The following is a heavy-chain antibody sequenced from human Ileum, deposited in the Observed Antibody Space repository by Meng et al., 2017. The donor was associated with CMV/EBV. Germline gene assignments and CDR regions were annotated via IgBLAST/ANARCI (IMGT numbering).Heavy chain of an antibody. D-gene: IGHD3-10*01. V-gene: IGHV4-4*07. CDR1: VCSISNYY. CDR3: ARNYGSGNWNFFHY. Sequence: QDSCPGLVKSSEPLSLTCYVSVCSISNYYWSWIRQPAGKGLEWIAHIYTSGTTNYNPSLKSRVTMSVDTSRNQFSLKLTSVTAADTAVYYCARNYGSGNWNFFHYWGQGTLVTVSS. J-gene: IGHJ4*02. CDR2: IYTSGTT.